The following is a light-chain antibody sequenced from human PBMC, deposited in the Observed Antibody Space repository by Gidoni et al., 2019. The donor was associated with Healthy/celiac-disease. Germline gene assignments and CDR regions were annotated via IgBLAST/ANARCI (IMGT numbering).Light chain of an antibody. CDR2: KAS. CDR1: QSISSW. V-gene: IGKV1-5*03. Sequence: DIQMTQSPSTLSASVGDRVTLTCRASQSISSWVAWYQQKPGKAPKLLIYKASSLESGVPSRFSGSGSGTEFTLTISSLQPDDFATYYCQQYNSYSYTFGQGTKLEIK. J-gene: IGKJ2*01. CDR3: QQYNSYSYT.